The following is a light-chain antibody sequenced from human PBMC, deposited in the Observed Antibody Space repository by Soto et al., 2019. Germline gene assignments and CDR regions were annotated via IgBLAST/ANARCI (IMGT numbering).Light chain of an antibody. Sequence: EIVLTQSPGTLSLSPGERATLSCRASESVSANYLAWYQQKPGQPPRLLIYDASSRAPGIPDRFSGSGSGTEFTLTISGLEAEDCAVFYCQQYGSSPRTFGQGTKVDIK. CDR2: DAS. V-gene: IGKV3-20*01. CDR3: QQYGSSPRT. J-gene: IGKJ1*01. CDR1: ESVSANY.